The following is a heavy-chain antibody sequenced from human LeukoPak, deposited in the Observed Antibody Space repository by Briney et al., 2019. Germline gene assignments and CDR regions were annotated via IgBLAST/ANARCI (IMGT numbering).Heavy chain of an antibody. D-gene: IGHD3-10*01. Sequence: PSETLSLTCTVSGVSISRTTYYWGWIRQPPGKGLEWIGSIHYSGNTYYNPSLKSRVTMSVDTSKNQFSLKLSSVTAADTAVYYCARAGGSGSYYNYYYYYYMDVWGKGTTVTISS. CDR3: ARAGGSGSYYNYYYYYYMDV. CDR2: IHYSGNT. CDR1: GVSISRTTYY. J-gene: IGHJ6*03. V-gene: IGHV4-39*07.